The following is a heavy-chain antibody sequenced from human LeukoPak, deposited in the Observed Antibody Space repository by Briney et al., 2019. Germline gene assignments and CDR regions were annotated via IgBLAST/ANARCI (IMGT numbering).Heavy chain of an antibody. CDR3: ASVGEYYGSGSYYFGY. V-gene: IGHV1-69*06. CDR1: GGTFSSYA. CDR2: IIPIFGTA. J-gene: IGHJ4*02. D-gene: IGHD3-10*01. Sequence: SVKVSCKASGGTFSSYAISWVRQAPGQGLEWMGGIIPIFGTANYAQKFQGRVTITADKSTSTAHMELSSLRSEDTAVYYCASVGEYYGSGSYYFGYWGQGTLVTVSS.